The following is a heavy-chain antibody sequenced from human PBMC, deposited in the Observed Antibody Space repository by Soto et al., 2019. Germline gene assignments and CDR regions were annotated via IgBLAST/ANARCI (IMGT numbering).Heavy chain of an antibody. CDR1: GGSVSGGSYY. J-gene: IGHJ4*02. V-gene: IGHV4-61*01. D-gene: IGHD5-18*01. Sequence: SETLSLTCTVSGGSVSGGSYYWTWIRQPPGKGLEWIGYIYYSGSTTYSPSLKSRVTISIDTSKNQFSLKLTSATAADTAIYYCARDIRGYSRAFDYWGQGALVTVSS. CDR3: ARDIRGYSRAFDY. CDR2: IYYSGST.